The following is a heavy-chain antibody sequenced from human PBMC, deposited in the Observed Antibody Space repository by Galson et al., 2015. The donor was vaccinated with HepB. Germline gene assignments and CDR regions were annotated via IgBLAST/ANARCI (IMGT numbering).Heavy chain of an antibody. CDR3: VSDPHYFGSGSFDYV. D-gene: IGHD3-10*01. CDR1: GGTLSNYA. V-gene: IGHV1-69*13. J-gene: IGHJ6*01. CDR2: IIPKFDTA. Sequence: SVKVSCKASGGTLSNYAISWVRQAPGQGLEWMGGIIPKFDTADYAQMFQGRVTITADESTSTVYMELTSLRSEDTAVYFCVSDPHYFGSGSFDYVWGQGTPVAVSS.